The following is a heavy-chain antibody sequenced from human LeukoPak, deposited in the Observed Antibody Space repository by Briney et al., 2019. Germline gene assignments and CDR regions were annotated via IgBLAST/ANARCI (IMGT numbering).Heavy chain of an antibody. J-gene: IGHJ5*02. D-gene: IGHD3-10*01. Sequence: PGGSLRLSCAASGFTFSSHNMNWVRQAPGKGLEWVSSISASSSYIEYADSMKGRFTISRDNAKNSLYLQMNSLRVEDTAVYYCARDVPRTSGPWGQGTLVTVSS. CDR3: ARDVPRTSGP. CDR2: ISASSSYI. CDR1: GFTFSSHN. V-gene: IGHV3-21*01.